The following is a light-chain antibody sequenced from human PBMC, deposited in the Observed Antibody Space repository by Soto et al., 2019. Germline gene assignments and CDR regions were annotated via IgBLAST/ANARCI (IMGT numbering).Light chain of an antibody. Sequence: IQMTQSPSSLSASVGDRVIITCQASQDITNYLIWYQQKPGKAPKVLIYDASSLGTGVSSRFSGSGSGTHFTLTISSLQPEDIATYYCQQFDSVPCTFGQGTKLEIK. V-gene: IGKV1-33*01. J-gene: IGKJ2*02. CDR1: QDITNY. CDR2: DAS. CDR3: QQFDSVPCT.